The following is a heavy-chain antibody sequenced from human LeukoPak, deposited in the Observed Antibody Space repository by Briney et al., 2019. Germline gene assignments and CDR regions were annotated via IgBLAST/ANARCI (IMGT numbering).Heavy chain of an antibody. V-gene: IGHV3-9*01. J-gene: IGHJ6*02. CDR3: AKDNMPAVAGDVVYYYYYGMDV. CDR2: ISWNSGSI. D-gene: IGHD6-19*01. Sequence: GGSLRLSCAASGFTFDDYAMHWVRQAPGKGLEWVSGISWNSGSIGYADSVKGRFTISRDNAKNSLYLQMNSLRAEDTALYYCAKDNMPAVAGDVVYYYYYGMDVWGQGTTVTVSS. CDR1: GFTFDDYA.